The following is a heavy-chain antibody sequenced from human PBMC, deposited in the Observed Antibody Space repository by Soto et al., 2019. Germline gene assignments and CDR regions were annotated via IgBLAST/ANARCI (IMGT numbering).Heavy chain of an antibody. CDR1: GGSVSSGSYY. CDR3: ARGSGSGWTDY. V-gene: IGHV4-61*03. D-gene: IGHD6-19*01. J-gene: IGHJ4*02. Sequence: SETLSLTCTVSGGSVSSGSYYWSWIRQPPGKRLEWIGYISYSGTTNYNPSLKSRVTISVDTSRNHFSLRLSSVTAADTTVYYCARGSGSGWTDYWGQGTLVTVSS. CDR2: ISYSGTT.